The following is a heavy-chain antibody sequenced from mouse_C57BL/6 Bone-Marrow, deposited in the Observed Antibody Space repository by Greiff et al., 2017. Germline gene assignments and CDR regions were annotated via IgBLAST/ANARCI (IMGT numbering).Heavy chain of an antibody. CDR2: VYPYNGGT. Sequence: VQLKESGPVLVKPGPSVKISCKASGFTFTDYYMHWVKQSHGKSLEWIGLVYPYNGGTSYNQKFKGKATLTVDTSSSTAYMELNSLTSEDSAVYYCARSIYYGSSSHFDYWGQGTTLTDSS. CDR3: ARSIYYGSSSHFDY. D-gene: IGHD1-1*01. CDR1: GFTFTDYY. V-gene: IGHV1-36*01. J-gene: IGHJ2*01.